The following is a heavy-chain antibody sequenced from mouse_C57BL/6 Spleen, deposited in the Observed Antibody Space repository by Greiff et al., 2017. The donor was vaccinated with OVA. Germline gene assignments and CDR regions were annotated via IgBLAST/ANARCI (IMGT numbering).Heavy chain of an antibody. CDR2: IWSDGST. Sequence: VQLQQSGPGLVAPSQSLSITCTVSGFSLTSYGVHWVRQPPGKGLEWLVVIWSDGSTTYNSALKSRLSISKDNSKSQVFLKMNSLQTDDTAMYYCARHGGYDYDEGYAMDHWGQGTSVTVSS. CDR1: GFSLTSYG. J-gene: IGHJ4*01. D-gene: IGHD2-4*01. CDR3: ARHGGYDYDEGYAMDH. V-gene: IGHV2-6-1*01.